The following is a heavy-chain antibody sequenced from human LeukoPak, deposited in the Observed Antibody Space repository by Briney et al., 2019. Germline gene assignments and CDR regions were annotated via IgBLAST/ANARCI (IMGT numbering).Heavy chain of an antibody. Sequence: ASVKVSCKASGGTFSSYAISWVRQAPGQGLEWMGGIIPIFGTANYAQKFQGRVTITTDVSTSTAYMELSSLRSEDTAVYYCARGEDTAMASIDYWGQGTLVTVSS. J-gene: IGHJ4*02. CDR3: ARGEDTAMASIDY. D-gene: IGHD5-18*01. CDR1: GGTFSSYA. V-gene: IGHV1-69*05. CDR2: IIPIFGTA.